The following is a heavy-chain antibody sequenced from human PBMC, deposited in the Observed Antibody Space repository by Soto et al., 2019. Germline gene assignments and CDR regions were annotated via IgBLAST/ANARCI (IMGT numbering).Heavy chain of an antibody. J-gene: IGHJ6*02. CDR1: GFTFSSYA. CDR3: AREETYCSSTSCYYYYGMDV. D-gene: IGHD2-2*01. CDR2: ISYDGSNK. V-gene: IGHV3-30-3*01. Sequence: GGSLRLSCAASGFTFSSYAMHWVRQAPGKGLEWVAVISYDGSNKYYADSVKGRFTISRDNSKNTLYLQMNSLRAEDTAVYYCAREETYCSSTSCYYYYGMDVWGQGTTVTVSS.